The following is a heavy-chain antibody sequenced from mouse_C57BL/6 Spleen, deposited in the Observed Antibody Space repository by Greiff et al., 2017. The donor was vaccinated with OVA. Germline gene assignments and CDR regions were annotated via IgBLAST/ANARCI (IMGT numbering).Heavy chain of an antibody. CDR2: IYPRSGNT. J-gene: IGHJ1*03. CDR3: ARGDITTVVGRYFDV. V-gene: IGHV1-81*01. CDR1: GYTFTSYG. Sequence: VQLQQSGAELARPGASVKLSCKASGYTFTSYGISWVKQRTGQGLEWIGEIYPRSGNTYYNEKFKGKATLTADKSSSTAYMELRSLTSEDSAVYFCARGDITTVVGRYFDVWGTGTTVTVSS. D-gene: IGHD1-1*01.